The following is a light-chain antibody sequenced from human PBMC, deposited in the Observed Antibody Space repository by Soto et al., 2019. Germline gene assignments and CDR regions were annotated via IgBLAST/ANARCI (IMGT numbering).Light chain of an antibody. V-gene: IGLV1-40*01. CDR1: SSNIGAGYD. CDR2: GNT. J-gene: IGLJ2*01. Sequence: QSVLTQPPSVSGAPGQRVTISCTGSSSNIGAGYDVHWYQQLLGRAPKLLIYGNTNRPSGVPDRFSGSKSGTSASLAITGLQAEDEADYYCLSFASSLSVVFGGGTQLTVL. CDR3: LSFASSLSVV.